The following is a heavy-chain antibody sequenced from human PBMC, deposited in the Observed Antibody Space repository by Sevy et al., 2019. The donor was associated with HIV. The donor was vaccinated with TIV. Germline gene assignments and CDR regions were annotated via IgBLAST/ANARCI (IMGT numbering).Heavy chain of an antibody. J-gene: IGHJ4*02. CDR3: ASTRDCFDNSASYFDY. CDR1: GKTLTDIS. CDR2: FDPEDGET. D-gene: IGHD3-22*01. V-gene: IGHV1-24*01. Sequence: ASVKVSCKVSGKTLTDISIHWVRQAPGKGLEWMVSFDPEDGETTYAQNFQDRVIVTEDTSTDTAYMELSSLRFEDTAVYYCASTRDCFDNSASYFDYWGQGTLVTVSS.